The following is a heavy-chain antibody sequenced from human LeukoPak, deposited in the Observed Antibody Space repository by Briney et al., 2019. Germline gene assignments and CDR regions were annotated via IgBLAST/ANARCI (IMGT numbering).Heavy chain of an antibody. CDR3: ASTNSSGLRHYFDY. CDR2: IYSGGST. CDR1: GFTVSSNY. V-gene: IGHV3-66*01. D-gene: IGHD6-19*01. J-gene: IGHJ4*02. Sequence: GGSLRLPCAASGFTVSSNYMSWVRQAPGKGLEWVSVIYSGGSTYYADSVKGRFTISRDNSKNTLYLQMNSLRAEDTAVYYCASTNSSGLRHYFDYWGQGTLVTVSS.